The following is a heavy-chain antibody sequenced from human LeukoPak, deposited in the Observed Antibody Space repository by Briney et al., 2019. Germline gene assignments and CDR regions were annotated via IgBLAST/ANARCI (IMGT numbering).Heavy chain of an antibody. CDR1: GFSLYTNGVG. D-gene: IGHD2-21*01. CDR2: IYWDDDK. V-gene: IGHV2-5*02. Sequence: SGPTLVNPTQTLTLTCSFSGFSLYTNGVGVGWIRQPPGKALEWLGMIYWDDDKRYSPSLRSRLTFTKDTSAKQVVLTMTNMDPADTATYFCVHAYPRVSWFDPWGQGILVTVSS. CDR3: VHAYPRVSWFDP. J-gene: IGHJ5*02.